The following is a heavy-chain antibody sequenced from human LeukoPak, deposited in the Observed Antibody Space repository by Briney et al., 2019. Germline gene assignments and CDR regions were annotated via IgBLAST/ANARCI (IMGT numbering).Heavy chain of an antibody. J-gene: IGHJ5*01. Sequence: SETLSLTCTVSGGSISSGGSYWSWIRQHPGKGLEWIGYIYYSGSTYYNPSLKSRVTISVDTSKNQFSLKLSSVTAADTAVYYCARVLSHKYYDFWSGYVSGWFDPWGQGTLVTVSS. CDR3: ARVLSHKYYDFWSGYVSGWFDP. D-gene: IGHD3-3*01. CDR1: GGSISSGGSY. V-gene: IGHV4-31*03. CDR2: IYYSGST.